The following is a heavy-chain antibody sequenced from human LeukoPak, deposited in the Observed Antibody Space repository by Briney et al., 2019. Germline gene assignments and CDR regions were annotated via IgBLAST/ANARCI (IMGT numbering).Heavy chain of an antibody. CDR1: GFTFSSYA. CDR3: AKKGVYYYGSGSYYNDAFDI. J-gene: IGHJ3*02. Sequence: GGSLRLSCAASGFTFSSYAMSWVRQAPGKGLEWGSAISGSGGSTYYADSVKGRFTISRDNSKNTLYLQMNSLRAEDTAVYYCAKKGVYYYGSGSYYNDAFDIWGQGTMVTVSS. V-gene: IGHV3-23*01. D-gene: IGHD3-10*01. CDR2: ISGSGGST.